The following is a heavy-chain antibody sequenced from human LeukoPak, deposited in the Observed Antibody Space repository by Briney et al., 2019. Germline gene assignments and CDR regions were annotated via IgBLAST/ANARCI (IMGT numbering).Heavy chain of an antibody. D-gene: IGHD6-13*01. CDR3: ARVAPIYSSSLYYLDS. CDR1: GXTFSGHV. Sequence: GGSLRLSCAASGXTFSGHVMHWVRQAPGKGLDWVAVIWYDGSNKYYGDAVKGRFTISRDNSKNTLYLQMNSLRAEDTAVYYCARVAPIYSSSLYYLDSWGQGTLVTVSS. CDR2: IWYDGSNK. V-gene: IGHV3-33*01. J-gene: IGHJ4*02.